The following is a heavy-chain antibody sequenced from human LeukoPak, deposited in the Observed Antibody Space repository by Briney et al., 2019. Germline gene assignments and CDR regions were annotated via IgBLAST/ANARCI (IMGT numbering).Heavy chain of an antibody. CDR3: AKDGGYSFDAFDI. CDR1: GFTFSSYS. Sequence: GGSLRLSCAASGFTFSSYSMTWVRQAPGKGLEWVSYISSSSSTIYYADSVKGRFTISRDNAKNSLYLQMNSLRAEDTAVYYCAKDGGYSFDAFDIWGQGTMVTVSS. CDR2: ISSSSSTI. D-gene: IGHD5-18*01. J-gene: IGHJ3*02. V-gene: IGHV3-48*01.